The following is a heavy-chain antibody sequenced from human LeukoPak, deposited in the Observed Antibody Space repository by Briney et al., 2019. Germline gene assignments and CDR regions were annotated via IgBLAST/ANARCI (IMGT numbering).Heavy chain of an antibody. CDR3: ARDPGGHFDY. Sequence: GGSLRLSCAASGFTVSSNYMSWVRQAPGKGLEWVSVIYSGGSTYYADSVKGRFTISRDNAKNSLYLQMNSLRAEDTAVYYCARDPGGHFDYWGQGTLVTVSS. CDR1: GFTVSSNY. J-gene: IGHJ4*02. CDR2: IYSGGST. V-gene: IGHV3-53*01. D-gene: IGHD2-15*01.